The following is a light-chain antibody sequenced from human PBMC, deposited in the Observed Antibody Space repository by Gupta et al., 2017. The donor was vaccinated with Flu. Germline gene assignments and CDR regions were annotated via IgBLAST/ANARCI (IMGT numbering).Light chain of an antibody. Sequence: SWSTGDTPNLYSNPSQSVSTNLAWYKQQNGQATRLPIYGESTRATDNPARFSGSGCGREFNLNISSLQSEEWAVYYCMQYHRWPQRAPWTFGQGTKVEIK. CDR1: QSVSTN. V-gene: IGKV3D-15*01. CDR2: GES. J-gene: IGKJ1*01. CDR3: MQYHRWPQRAPWT.